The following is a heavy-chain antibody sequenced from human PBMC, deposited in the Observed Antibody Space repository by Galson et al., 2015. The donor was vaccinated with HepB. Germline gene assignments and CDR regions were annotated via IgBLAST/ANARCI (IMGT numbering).Heavy chain of an antibody. J-gene: IGHJ5*02. D-gene: IGHD3-22*01. V-gene: IGHV3-23*01. CDR1: GFTFSSYA. Sequence: SLRLACAASGFTFSSYAMSWVRQAPGKGLEWVSEISGSGGSTNYADSVKGRFTISRDNSKNTLYLQMNSLRAEDTAVYYCAKAYDSSGYPNWFDPWGQGTLGTVSS. CDR3: AKAYDSSGYPNWFDP. CDR2: ISGSGGST.